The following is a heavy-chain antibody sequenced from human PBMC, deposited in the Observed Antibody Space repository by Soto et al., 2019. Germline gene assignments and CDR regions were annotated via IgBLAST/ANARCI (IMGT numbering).Heavy chain of an antibody. D-gene: IGHD6-19*01. Sequence: QVQLVQSGAEVKKPGASVKVSCKASGYIFNRYVMHWVRQAPGQRPEWMGWIDAGNGRTKYSDKFQGRVTITRDTTASTAYMELTTLRSEDTAVYYCARGRGWYDYWGQGTQVIVSS. J-gene: IGHJ4*02. CDR3: ARGRGWYDY. CDR2: IDAGNGRT. V-gene: IGHV1-3*01. CDR1: GYIFNRYV.